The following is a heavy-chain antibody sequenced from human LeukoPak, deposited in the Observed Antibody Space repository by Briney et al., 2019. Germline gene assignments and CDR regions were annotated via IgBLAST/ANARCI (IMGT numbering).Heavy chain of an antibody. J-gene: IGHJ6*02. Sequence: PGGSLRLSCAASGFTFSSYAMSWVRQAPGKGLEWVSAISGSGGSTYYADSVKSRFTISRDNSKNTLYLQMNSLRAEDTAVYYCAKSYYGDRYYYYGMDVWGQGTTVTVSS. CDR2: ISGSGGST. CDR1: GFTFSSYA. CDR3: AKSYYGDRYYYYGMDV. V-gene: IGHV3-23*01. D-gene: IGHD4-17*01.